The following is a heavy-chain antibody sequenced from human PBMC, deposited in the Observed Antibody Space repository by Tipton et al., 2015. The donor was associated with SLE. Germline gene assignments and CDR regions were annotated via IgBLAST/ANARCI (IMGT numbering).Heavy chain of an antibody. Sequence: GLVKPSETLSLTCTVSGGSISSSSYYWGWIRQPPGKGLEWIGSIYYSGSTYYNPSLKSRVTISVDTSKNQFSLKLSSVTAADTAVYYCARDKGYSSGWGREVWGQGTLVTVSS. CDR3: ARDKGYSSGWGREV. V-gene: IGHV4-39*07. J-gene: IGHJ4*02. D-gene: IGHD6-19*01. CDR2: IYYSGST. CDR1: GGSISSSSYY.